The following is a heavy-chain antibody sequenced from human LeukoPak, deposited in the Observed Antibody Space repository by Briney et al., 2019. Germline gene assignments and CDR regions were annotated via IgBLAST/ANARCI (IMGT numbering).Heavy chain of an antibody. CDR3: ARQIAVAGEWAFDI. Sequence: PSETPSLTCTVPGGSISSSSYYWGWIRQPPGKGLEWLGSIFYSGSNHYNPSLKSRVTMSVDTSKTQFSLKLSSVSAADTALYYCARQIAVAGEWAFDIWGQGTMVTVSS. J-gene: IGHJ3*02. D-gene: IGHD6-19*01. V-gene: IGHV4-39*01. CDR1: GGSISSSSYY. CDR2: IFYSGSN.